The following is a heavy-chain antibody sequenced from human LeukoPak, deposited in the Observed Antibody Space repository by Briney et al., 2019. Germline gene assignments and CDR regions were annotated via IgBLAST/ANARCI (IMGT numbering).Heavy chain of an antibody. CDR2: IHRDGRT. Sequence: SETLSLTCAVSGVSISSSEWWIWVRQPPGQGLEWIGEIHRDGRTRYNPSLKSRVTMSMDYSKNQFSLTVSSVTAADTAIYYCGKTDIYFNPIDYWGPGSLVTVSS. CDR3: GKTDIYFNPIDY. V-gene: IGHV4-4*02. D-gene: IGHD3-9*01. CDR1: GVSISSSEW. J-gene: IGHJ4*02.